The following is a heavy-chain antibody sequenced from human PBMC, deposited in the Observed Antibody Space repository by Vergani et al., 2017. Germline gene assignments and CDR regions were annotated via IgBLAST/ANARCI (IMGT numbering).Heavy chain of an antibody. V-gene: IGHV3-49*04. CDR3: TRGVYTASAYWTYY. Sequence: EVHLVESGGGLVQPGRSLRLSCTGSGFTFGDHAMSWVRQAPGKGLEWVGFMRSRDFGGTTEYTEYAASVRDRFVFSRDDSKSIAYLQMDSLKTEDTAVYYCTRGVYTASAYWTYYWCQGTLVTVSS. J-gene: IGHJ4*02. CDR1: GFTFGDHA. D-gene: IGHD3-22*01. CDR2: MRSRDFGGTT.